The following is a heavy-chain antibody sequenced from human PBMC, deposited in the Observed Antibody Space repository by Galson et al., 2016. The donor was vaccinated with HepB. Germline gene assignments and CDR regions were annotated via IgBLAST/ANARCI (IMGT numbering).Heavy chain of an antibody. CDR3: GRTHSSGWYAGDK. Sequence: SVKVSCKASGYTFRSYGISWVRQAPGQGLEWMGWISAYDGAPKYAQKFQGRVTMTTDTSTSTAYMELRRLRSDDTAMYYCGRTHSSGWYAGDKWGQGTRVTVSS. V-gene: IGHV1-18*04. J-gene: IGHJ4*02. CDR2: ISAYDGAP. D-gene: IGHD6-13*01. CDR1: GYTFRSYG.